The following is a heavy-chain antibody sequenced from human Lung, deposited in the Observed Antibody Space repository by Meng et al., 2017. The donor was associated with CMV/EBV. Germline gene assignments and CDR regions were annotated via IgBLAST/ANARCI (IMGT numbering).Heavy chain of an antibody. CDR1: GYTFTSYG. CDR3: ARDPIRVLRFLEWNYYYYGMDV. J-gene: IGHJ6*02. V-gene: IGHV1-18*01. CDR2: ISAYNGNT. D-gene: IGHD3-3*01. Sequence: SVKVSCXASGYTFTSYGISWVRQAPGQGLEWMGWISAYNGNTNYAQKLQGRVTMTTDTSTSTAYTELRSLRSDDTAVYYCARDPIRVLRFLEWNYYYYGMDVWGQGTTVTVSS.